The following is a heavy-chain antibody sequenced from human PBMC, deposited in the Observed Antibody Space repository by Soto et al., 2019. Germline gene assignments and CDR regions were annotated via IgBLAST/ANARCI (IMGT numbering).Heavy chain of an antibody. CDR2: ISGSGGST. CDR3: AKPSQLGLVILHYFDY. D-gene: IGHD3-9*01. CDR1: GFTFSSYA. V-gene: IGHV3-23*01. Sequence: EVQLLESGGGLVQPGGSLRLSCAASGFTFSSYAMSWVRQAPGKGLEWVSAISGSGGSTYYADSVKGRFTISRDNSKNTLYLQMNSLRAEDTAVYYCAKPSQLGLVILHYFDYWGQGTLVTVSS. J-gene: IGHJ4*02.